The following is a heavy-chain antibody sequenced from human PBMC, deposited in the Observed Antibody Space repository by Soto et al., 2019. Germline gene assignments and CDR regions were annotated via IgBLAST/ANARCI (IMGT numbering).Heavy chain of an antibody. CDR3: ARTVTTYAFDI. J-gene: IGHJ3*02. CDR2: IYYSGST. D-gene: IGHD4-17*01. V-gene: IGHV4-30-4*01. CDR1: GGSISSGDYY. Sequence: QVHLQESGPGLVKPSQTLSLTCTVSGGSISSGDYYWSWIRQPPGKGLEWIGYIYYSGSTYYNPSLKSRVTISVDTSKTQFSLKLSSLTAADTAVYYCARTVTTYAFDIWGQGTMVTVSS.